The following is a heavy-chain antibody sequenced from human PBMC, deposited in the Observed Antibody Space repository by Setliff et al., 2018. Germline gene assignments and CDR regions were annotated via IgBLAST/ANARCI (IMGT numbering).Heavy chain of an antibody. CDR1: GDSFSDYY. J-gene: IGHJ6*02. CDR2: INHRGST. Sequence: SETLSLTCAVYGDSFSDYYWSWIRQPPGKGLEWIEEINHRGSTNYNPSLRSRVSMSLDTSKRQVSLNLNSVTAADTGVYYCATRTFAVIPHSGLGLDYFYGMDVWGRGTTVTVSS. CDR3: ATRTFAVIPHSGLGLDYFYGMDV. D-gene: IGHD2-21*01. V-gene: IGHV4-34*01.